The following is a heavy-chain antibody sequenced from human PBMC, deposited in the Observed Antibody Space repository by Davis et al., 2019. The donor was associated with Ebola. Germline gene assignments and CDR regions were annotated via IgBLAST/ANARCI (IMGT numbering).Heavy chain of an antibody. CDR1: GFTFSSYW. Sequence: GESLKISCAASGFTFSSYWMHWVRQAPGKGLVWVSRINSDGSSTSYADSVKGRFTISRDNAKNTLYLQMNSLRAEDTAVYYCARDSSSAWYRGYFQHWGQGTLVTVSS. D-gene: IGHD6-19*01. J-gene: IGHJ1*01. V-gene: IGHV3-74*01. CDR3: ARDSSSAWYRGYFQH. CDR2: INSDGSST.